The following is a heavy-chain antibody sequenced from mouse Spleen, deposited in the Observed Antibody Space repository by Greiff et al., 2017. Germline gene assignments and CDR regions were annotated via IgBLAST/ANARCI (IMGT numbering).Heavy chain of an antibody. CDR1: GFTFTDYY. CDR3: ARDTYYRYDGAMDY. V-gene: IGHV7-3*02. J-gene: IGHJ4*01. Sequence: EVHLVESGGGLVQPGGSLRLSCATSGFTFTDYYMSWVRQPPGKALEWLGFIRNKANGYTTEYSASVKGRFTISRDNSQSILYLQMNTLRAEDSATYYCARDTYYRYDGAMDYWGQGTSVTVSS. CDR2: IRNKANGYTT. D-gene: IGHD2-14*01.